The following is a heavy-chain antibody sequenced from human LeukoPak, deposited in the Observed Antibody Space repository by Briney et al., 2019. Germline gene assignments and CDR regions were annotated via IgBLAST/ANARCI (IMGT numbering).Heavy chain of an antibody. J-gene: IGHJ3*02. V-gene: IGHV1-69*06. CDR3: VGTSRLGSGPGASDI. CDR2: IIPIFGTA. CDR1: GGTFSSYA. Sequence: SVKVSCKASGGTFSSYAISWVRQAPGQGLEWMGGIIPIFGTANYAQKFQGRVTITADKSTSTAYMELSSLRSEDTAVYYCVGTSRLGSGPGASDIWGQGTMVTVSS. D-gene: IGHD2-21*01.